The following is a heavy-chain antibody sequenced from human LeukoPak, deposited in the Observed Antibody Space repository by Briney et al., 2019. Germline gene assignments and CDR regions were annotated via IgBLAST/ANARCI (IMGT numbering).Heavy chain of an antibody. D-gene: IGHD5-18*01. J-gene: IGHJ4*02. CDR1: GLTFSSYA. CDR2: ISGSGGST. Sequence: GGSLRLSCAASGLTFSSYAMSWVRQAPGKGLEWVSAISGSGGSTYYADSVKGRFTISRDNAKNSLYLQMNSLRAEDTAVYYCARVGYSYVVSPVDYWGQGTLVTVSS. V-gene: IGHV3-23*01. CDR3: ARVGYSYVVSPVDY.